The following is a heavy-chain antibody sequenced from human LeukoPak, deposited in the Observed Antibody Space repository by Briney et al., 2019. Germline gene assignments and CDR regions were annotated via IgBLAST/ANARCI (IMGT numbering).Heavy chain of an antibody. J-gene: IGHJ4*02. CDR3: ARVDTAMVTFIGY. V-gene: IGHV1-2*06. D-gene: IGHD5-18*01. CDR2: INPNSGGT. CDR1: GYTFTGYY. Sequence: GASVKVSCKASGYTFTGYYMHWVRQAPGQGLEWMGRINPNSGGTNYAQKFQGRVTMTRDTSISTAYMELSRLRSDDTAVYYCARVDTAMVTFIGYWGQGTLVTVSS.